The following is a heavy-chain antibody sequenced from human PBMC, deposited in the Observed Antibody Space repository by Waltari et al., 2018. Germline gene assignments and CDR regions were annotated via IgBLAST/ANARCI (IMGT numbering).Heavy chain of an antibody. CDR2: IIPILGVG. Sequence: QVQLVQSGAEVKKPGSSVKVSCKASGGTFSSYSVGWVRQAPGHGLEWVGGIIPILGVGNNAQNVQDRVTITADESTSTAYMELSSLRSEDSAVYYCAREVTSNAFDIWGQGTMVTVSS. V-gene: IGHV1-69*04. CDR1: GGTFSSYS. J-gene: IGHJ3*02. CDR3: AREVTSNAFDI.